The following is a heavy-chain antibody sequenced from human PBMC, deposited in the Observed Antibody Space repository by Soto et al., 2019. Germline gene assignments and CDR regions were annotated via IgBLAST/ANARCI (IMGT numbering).Heavy chain of an antibody. CDR1: GGSIYTYY. Sequence: SETLSLTCNVSGGSIYTYYWNWIRQPAGKGLEWIGRIYASGGTNYNPSLKSRVTMSADTSKNQLSLRLSSVTAADTAVYYCARDRKQNGDYLPDYYYGMDVWGQGTTVTVSS. D-gene: IGHD4-17*01. V-gene: IGHV4-4*07. CDR2: IYASGGT. CDR3: ARDRKQNGDYLPDYYYGMDV. J-gene: IGHJ6*02.